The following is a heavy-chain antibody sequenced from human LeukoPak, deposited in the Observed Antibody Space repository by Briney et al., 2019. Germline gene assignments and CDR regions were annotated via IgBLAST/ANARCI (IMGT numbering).Heavy chain of an antibody. V-gene: IGHV1-18*01. Sequence: ASVKVSCKASGYTFTSYGISWVRQAPGQGLEWMGWISAYNGNTNYAQKLQRRVTMTTDTSTSTAYMELRSLRSDDTAVYYCAREGTDYDFWSGYLDAFDIWGQGTMVTVSS. CDR3: AREGTDYDFWSGYLDAFDI. CDR2: ISAYNGNT. CDR1: GYTFTSYG. D-gene: IGHD3-3*01. J-gene: IGHJ3*02.